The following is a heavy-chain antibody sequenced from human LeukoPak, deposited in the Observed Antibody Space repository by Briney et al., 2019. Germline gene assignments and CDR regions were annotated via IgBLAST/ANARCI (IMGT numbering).Heavy chain of an antibody. CDR3: ARDMGRAWYGPPDY. D-gene: IGHD6-13*01. V-gene: IGHV3-33*01. CDR1: GXIFSNYG. Sequence: GGSLRLSCAASGXIFSNYGVHWVRQAPGKRLEWVAVIWSDGSETFHADSVKGRFRIARDNSKNTLYLQMNSLRAEDTAVYFCARDMGRAWYGPPDYWGQGTLVTVSS. J-gene: IGHJ4*02. CDR2: IWSDGSET.